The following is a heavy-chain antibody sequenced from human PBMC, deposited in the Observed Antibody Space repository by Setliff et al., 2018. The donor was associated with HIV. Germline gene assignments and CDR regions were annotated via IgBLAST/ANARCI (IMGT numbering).Heavy chain of an antibody. CDR1: GGSFSRYY. CDR2: INHSGST. D-gene: IGHD3-9*01. CDR3: ARGAVLRYFDWLSLFDY. V-gene: IGHV4-34*01. Sequence: KPSETLSLTCAVYGGSFSRYYWSWIRQPPGKGLEWIGEINHSGSTNCNPSLKSRVTISVDTSKNQFSLKLSSVTAADTAVYYCARGAVLRYFDWLSLFDYWGQGTLVTVSS. J-gene: IGHJ4*02.